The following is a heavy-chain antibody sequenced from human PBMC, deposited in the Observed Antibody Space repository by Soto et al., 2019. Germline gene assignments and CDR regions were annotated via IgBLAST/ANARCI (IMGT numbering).Heavy chain of an antibody. CDR1: GFTFSDYY. V-gene: IGHV3-11*06. CDR2: ISSSSSYT. CDR3: AREITGTFYGMDV. D-gene: IGHD1-7*01. Sequence: GGSLRLSCAASGFTFSDYYMSWIRQAPGKGLEWVSYISSSSSYTNYADSVKGRFTISRDNAKNSLYLQMNSLRAEDTAVYYCAREITGTFYGMDVWGQGTTVTSP. J-gene: IGHJ6*02.